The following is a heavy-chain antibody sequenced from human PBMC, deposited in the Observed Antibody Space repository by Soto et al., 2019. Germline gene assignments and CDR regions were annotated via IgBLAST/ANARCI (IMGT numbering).Heavy chain of an antibody. V-gene: IGHV1-18*01. Sequence: QVQLVQSGAEVEKPGASVKVSCKASGYIFTSYGITWVRQVPGQGLEWMGWISAYKGDTKYSQKFQGRVTITRDTSASTAYMELSSLRSEDTAVYYCARSIAVAGTRDYYYYGMDVWGQGTTVTVSS. D-gene: IGHD6-19*01. CDR2: ISAYKGDT. CDR3: ARSIAVAGTRDYYYYGMDV. J-gene: IGHJ6*02. CDR1: GYIFTSYG.